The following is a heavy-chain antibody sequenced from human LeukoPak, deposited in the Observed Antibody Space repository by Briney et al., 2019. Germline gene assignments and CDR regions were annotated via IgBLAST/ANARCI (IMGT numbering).Heavy chain of an antibody. V-gene: IGHV4-59*01. CDR3: ARVYYDFWSGYSPYYYYYMDV. CDR1: RGSISGYQ. D-gene: IGHD3-3*01. J-gene: IGHJ6*03. CDR2: TSYSGST. Sequence: SETLSLTCTVSRGSISGYQWSWIRQPPGKGLQWIGNTSYSGSTNYNPSLKSRVTISVDTSKNQFSLKLSSVTAADTAVYYCARVYYDFWSGYSPYYYYYMDVWGKGTTVTVSS.